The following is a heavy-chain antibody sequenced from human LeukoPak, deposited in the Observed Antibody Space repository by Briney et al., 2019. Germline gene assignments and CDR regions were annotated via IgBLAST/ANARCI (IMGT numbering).Heavy chain of an antibody. CDR3: TTGLSVVPSHY. D-gene: IGHD3-22*01. J-gene: IGHJ4*02. Sequence: GGSLRLSCITSGFTFGDYGLSWVRQAPGKGLEWVGIIRSKAYGATTEYAASRKDRFTISRDDSKSIAYLQANSLKTEDAAVYYCTTGLSVVPSHYWGQGTLVTVSS. CDR2: IRSKAYGATT. CDR1: GFTFGDYG. V-gene: IGHV3-49*04.